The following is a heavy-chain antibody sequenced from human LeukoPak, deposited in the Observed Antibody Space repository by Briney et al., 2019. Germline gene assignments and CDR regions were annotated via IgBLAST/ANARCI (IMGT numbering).Heavy chain of an antibody. V-gene: IGHV4-34*01. CDR2: INHSGST. CDR3: ARNFDY. CDR1: GGSFSGYY. J-gene: IGHJ4*02. Sequence: SETLSLTCAVYGGSFSGYYWSWIRQPPGKGLEWIGEINHSGSTNYNPSLKSRVTISVDTSKNQFSLQLNSVTPEDTAVYYCARNFDYWGQGTLVTVSS.